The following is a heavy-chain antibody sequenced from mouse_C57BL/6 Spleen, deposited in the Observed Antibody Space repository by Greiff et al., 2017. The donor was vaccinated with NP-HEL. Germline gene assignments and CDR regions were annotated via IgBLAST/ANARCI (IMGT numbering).Heavy chain of an antibody. V-gene: IGHV1-52*01. J-gene: IGHJ3*01. CDR2: IDPSDSET. CDR1: GYTFTSYW. Sequence: QVQLQQPGAELVRPGSSVKLSCKASGYTFTSYWMHWVKQRPIQGLEWIGNIDPSDSETHYNQKFKDKATLTVDKSSSTAYMQLSSLTSEDSAVYYCASGGYGNYGAYWGQGTLVTVSA. CDR3: ASGGYGNYGAY. D-gene: IGHD2-1*01.